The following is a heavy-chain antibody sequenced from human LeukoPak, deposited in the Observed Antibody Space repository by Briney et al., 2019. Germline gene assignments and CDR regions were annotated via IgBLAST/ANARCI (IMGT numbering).Heavy chain of an antibody. CDR2: ISAYNGNT. D-gene: IGHD3-10*01. Sequence: AXVRVSCTASGYTFSSYGISWVRQAPGQGLEWMGWISAYNGNTDYAQNLRGRLIMTTDTSTSTAYMELRSLRSDDTAVYYCARDSVDGSGTYYNDSPDYWGQGTLVTVSS. J-gene: IGHJ4*02. V-gene: IGHV1-18*01. CDR1: GYTFSSYG. CDR3: ARDSVDGSGTYYNDSPDY.